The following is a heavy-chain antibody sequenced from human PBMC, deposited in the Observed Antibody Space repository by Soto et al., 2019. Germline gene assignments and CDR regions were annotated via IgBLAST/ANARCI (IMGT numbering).Heavy chain of an antibody. CDR3: ARDDSGFSGSHYIDYFNY. D-gene: IGHD1-26*01. CDR2: INAGNGNT. J-gene: IGHJ4*02. Sequence: EASVKVSCKASGYTFSSYAIHWVRQAPGQGLEWMGWINAGNGNTKYSQKFQGRVTFTRDTSAGTVYMQLSSLTSEDTAVYYCARDDSGFSGSHYIDYFNYWGQGALVTVSS. CDR1: GYTFSSYA. V-gene: IGHV1-3*01.